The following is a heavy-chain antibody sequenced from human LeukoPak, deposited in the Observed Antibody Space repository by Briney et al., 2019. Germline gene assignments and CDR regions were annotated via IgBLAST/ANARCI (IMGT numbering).Heavy chain of an antibody. Sequence: SETLSLTCTVSGGSISSGGYYWSWIRQHPGKGLEWIGYIYYSGSTNYNPSLKSRVTISVDTSKNQFSLKLSSVTAADTAVYYCARLDYYGSGSYYAPLESYYGMDVWGQGTTVTVSS. D-gene: IGHD3-10*01. CDR3: ARLDYYGSGSYYAPLESYYGMDV. CDR2: IYYSGST. V-gene: IGHV4-61*08. J-gene: IGHJ6*02. CDR1: GGSISSGGYY.